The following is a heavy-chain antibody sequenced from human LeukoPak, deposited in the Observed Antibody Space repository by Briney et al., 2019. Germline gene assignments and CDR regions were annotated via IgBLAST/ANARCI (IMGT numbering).Heavy chain of an antibody. CDR2: IYYSGST. V-gene: IGHV4-38-2*01. Sequence: PSETLSLTCAVSGYSISSGYYWGWIRQPPGKGLEWIGSIYYSGSTYYNPSLKSRVTISVDTSKNQFSLKLSSVTAADTAVYYCARSVRGVIQYYFDYWGQGTLVTVSS. D-gene: IGHD3-10*01. CDR3: ARSVRGVIQYYFDY. CDR1: GYSISSGYY. J-gene: IGHJ4*02.